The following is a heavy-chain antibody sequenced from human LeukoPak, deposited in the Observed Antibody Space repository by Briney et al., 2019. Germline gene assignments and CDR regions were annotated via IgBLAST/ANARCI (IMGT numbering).Heavy chain of an antibody. D-gene: IGHD3-22*01. CDR1: GGSISSYY. V-gene: IGHV4-59*01. CDR2: IYYSGST. Sequence: PSETLSLTCTVSGGSISSYYWSWIRQPPGKGLEWIGYIYYSGSTNYNPSLKSRVTISVDTSKNQFSLKLSSVTAADTAVYYCAGRDYLHYYYDSSGYFDYWGQGTLVTVSS. CDR3: AGRDYLHYYYDSSGYFDY. J-gene: IGHJ4*02.